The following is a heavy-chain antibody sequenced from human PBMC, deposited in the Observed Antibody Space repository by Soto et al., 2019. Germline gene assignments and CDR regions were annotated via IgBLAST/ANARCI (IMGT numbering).Heavy chain of an antibody. V-gene: IGHV3-11*01. J-gene: IGHJ4*02. CDR3: ARDRNDFWSGYSRYYFDY. Sequence: GGSLRLSCAASGFTFSDYYMSWIRQAPGKGLEWVSYISSSGSTIYYADSVKGRFTISRDNAKNSLYLQMNSLRAEDTAVYYCARDRNDFWSGYSRYYFDYWGQGTLVTVSS. CDR2: ISSSGSTI. D-gene: IGHD3-3*01. CDR1: GFTFSDYY.